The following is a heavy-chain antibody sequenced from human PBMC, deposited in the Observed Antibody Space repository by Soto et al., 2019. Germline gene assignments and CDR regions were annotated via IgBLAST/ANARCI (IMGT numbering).Heavy chain of an antibody. CDR2: IYYSGST. CDR1: GGSVSSGSYY. J-gene: IGHJ6*02. CDR3: ARDEAARPWHYYYYYGMDV. D-gene: IGHD6-6*01. Sequence: QVQLQESGPGLVKPSETLSLTCTVSGGSVSSGSYYWSWIRQPPGKGLEWIGYIYYSGSTNYNPSLKSRVTISVDTSKNQFSLKLSSVTAADTVVYYCARDEAARPWHYYYYYGMDVWGQGTTVTVSS. V-gene: IGHV4-61*01.